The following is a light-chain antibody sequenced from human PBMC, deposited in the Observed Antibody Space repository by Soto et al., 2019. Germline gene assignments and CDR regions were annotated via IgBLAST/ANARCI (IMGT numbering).Light chain of an antibody. CDR3: QTFNTAPLP. CDR1: QDISVY. Sequence: DIPMTQSPSSLSASVGDRVTITCRASQDISVYLAWYQQKPGKVPKLLIYSASTFQSGVPSRFSGSASGTDFTLTISSLQPEDVATYYCQTFNTAPLPFGQGTRLQIK. CDR2: SAS. J-gene: IGKJ5*01. V-gene: IGKV1-27*01.